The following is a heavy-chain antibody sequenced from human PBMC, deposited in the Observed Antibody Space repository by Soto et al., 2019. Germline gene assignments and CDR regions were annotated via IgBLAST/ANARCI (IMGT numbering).Heavy chain of an antibody. CDR3: ATYRKFFQI. CDR2: ICNSGST. CDR1: CSYISGGYYS. J-gene: IGHJ3*02. V-gene: IGHV4-30-2*01. Sequence: SETPSLTSAVSCSYISGGYYSLSWIQEPPGKGPEWIGFICNSGSTHYNSSLKSRVTISVYRSKNHFVLNLTSVPAAVTAVYYFATYRKFFQIWGQGGKVTVSS.